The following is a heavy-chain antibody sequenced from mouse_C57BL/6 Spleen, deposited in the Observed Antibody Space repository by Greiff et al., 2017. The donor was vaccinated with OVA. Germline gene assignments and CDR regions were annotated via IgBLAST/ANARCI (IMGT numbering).Heavy chain of an antibody. J-gene: IGHJ2*01. Sequence: QVQLQQSGAELARPGASVKMSCKASGYTFTSHTMHWVKQRPGQGLEWIGYINPSSGYTKYNQKFKDKATLTADKSSSTAYMQLSSLTSEDSAVYYCAKLGRGDYFDYWGQGTTLTVSS. CDR2: INPSSGYT. CDR3: AKLGRGDYFDY. D-gene: IGHD4-1*01. CDR1: GYTFTSHT. V-gene: IGHV1-4*01.